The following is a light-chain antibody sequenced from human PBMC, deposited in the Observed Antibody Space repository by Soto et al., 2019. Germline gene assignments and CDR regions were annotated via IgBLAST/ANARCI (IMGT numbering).Light chain of an antibody. Sequence: EIGMTHSPATLSVSPGERATLSCRASPSVSSNLAWYQQKPGQAPRLLIYGASTRATGISSRFSGSGSGTEFPLTISSMQSEDFAVYYWQQYNNWPPMYTFGQGTKLEIK. CDR1: PSVSSN. CDR3: QQYNNWPPMYT. J-gene: IGKJ2*01. V-gene: IGKV3-15*01. CDR2: GAS.